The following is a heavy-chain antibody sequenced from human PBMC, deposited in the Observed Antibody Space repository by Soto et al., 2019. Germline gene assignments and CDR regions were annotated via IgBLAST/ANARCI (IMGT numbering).Heavy chain of an antibody. CDR1: GGSFSGYY. V-gene: IGHV4-34*01. CDR2: INHSGST. CDR3: ARGRYDFWSGYYKGYFDY. Sequence: QVQLQQWGAGLLKPSETLSLSCAVYGGSFSGYYWSWIRHPPGKGLEWIGEINHSGSTNYNPSLKSRVTISVDTSKNQFSLKLSSVTAADTAVYYCARGRYDFWSGYYKGYFDYWGQGTLVTVSS. J-gene: IGHJ4*02. D-gene: IGHD3-3*01.